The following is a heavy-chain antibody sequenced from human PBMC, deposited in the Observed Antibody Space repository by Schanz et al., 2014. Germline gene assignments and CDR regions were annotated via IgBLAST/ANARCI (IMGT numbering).Heavy chain of an antibody. CDR2: ISSSGSYI. J-gene: IGHJ4*02. CDR1: GFTFSSYS. CDR3: ARAHGNNWYGKGLDY. V-gene: IGHV3-21*06. Sequence: EVQLVESGGGLVQPGGSLRLSCAASGFTFSSYSMNWVRQAPGKGLEWVSSISSSGSYIHYADSVKGRFTISRDNAKNSLYLQLNSLRADDTAVYFCARAHGNNWYGKGLDYWGQGTQVTVSS. D-gene: IGHD1-1*01.